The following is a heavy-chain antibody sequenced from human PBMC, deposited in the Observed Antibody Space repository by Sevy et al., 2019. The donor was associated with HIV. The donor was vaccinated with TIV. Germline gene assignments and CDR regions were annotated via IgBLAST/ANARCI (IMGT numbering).Heavy chain of an antibody. V-gene: IGHV3-30-3*01. CDR2: ISYDGSNK. J-gene: IGHJ4*02. Sequence: GGYLRLSCAASGFTFSSYAMHWVRQAPGKGLEWVAVISYDGSNKYYADSVKGRFTISRDNSKNTLYLQMNSLRAEDTAVYYCARGVVGATRGHGDYWGQGTLVTVSS. D-gene: IGHD1-26*01. CDR1: GFTFSSYA. CDR3: ARGVVGATRGHGDY.